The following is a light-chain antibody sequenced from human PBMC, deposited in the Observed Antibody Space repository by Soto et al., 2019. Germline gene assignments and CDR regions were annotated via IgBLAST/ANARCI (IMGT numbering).Light chain of an antibody. CDR2: DVF. J-gene: IGLJ2*01. Sequence: QSALTQPASVSASPGQSITISCTGTSSDIGGYQYVSWYQQCARKAPKLMIYDVFNRPSGVSHRFSGSKSGNTASLTISGLQAEDEGDYYCSSYSSGSTLVIFGGGTKLTVL. CDR1: SSDIGGYQY. V-gene: IGLV2-14*03. CDR3: SSYSSGSTLVI.